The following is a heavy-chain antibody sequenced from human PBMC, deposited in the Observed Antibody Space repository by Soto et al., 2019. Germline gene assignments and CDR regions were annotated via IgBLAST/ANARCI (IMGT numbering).Heavy chain of an antibody. CDR1: GGSISSSNW. J-gene: IGHJ4*02. CDR2: IYHSGST. V-gene: IGHV4-4*02. D-gene: IGHD4-4*01. CDR3: ARDPNYSPRYYFDY. Sequence: PSETLSLTCAVSGGSISSSNWWSWVRQPPGKGLEWIGEIYHSGSTNYNPSLKSRVTISVDKSKNQFSLKLSSVTAEDTAVYYCARDPNYSPRYYFDYWGQGTLVTVSS.